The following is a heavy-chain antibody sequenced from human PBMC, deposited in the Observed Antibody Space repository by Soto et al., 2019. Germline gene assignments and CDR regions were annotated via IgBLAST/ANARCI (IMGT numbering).Heavy chain of an antibody. J-gene: IGHJ4*02. CDR2: IIPIFGTA. Sequence: QVQLVQSGAEVKKPGSSVKVSCKASGGTFSSYAISWVRQAPGQGLEWMGGIIPIFGTANYAQKFQGRVTITXXEXTXXAYMELSSLRSEDTAVYYCATPGGIAAATLNYFDYWGQGTLVTVSS. D-gene: IGHD6-13*01. CDR1: GGTFSSYA. V-gene: IGHV1-69*05. CDR3: ATPGGIAAATLNYFDY.